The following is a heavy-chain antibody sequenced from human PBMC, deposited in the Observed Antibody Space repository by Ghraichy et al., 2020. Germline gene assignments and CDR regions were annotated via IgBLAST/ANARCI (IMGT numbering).Heavy chain of an antibody. J-gene: IGHJ2*01. CDR1: GFSFSSYS. Sequence: GESLNISCAASGFSFSSYSMNWVRQAPGKGLEWVSYISSSSSTIYYADSVKGRSTISRDNAKNSLYLQMNSLRDEDTAVYYCARDEEMVRWYFDLWGRGTLVTVSS. CDR2: ISSSSSTI. V-gene: IGHV3-48*02. D-gene: IGHD2-8*01. CDR3: ARDEEMVRWYFDL.